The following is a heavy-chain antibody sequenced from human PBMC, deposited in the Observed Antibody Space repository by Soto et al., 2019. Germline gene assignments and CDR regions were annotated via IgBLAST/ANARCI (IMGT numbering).Heavy chain of an antibody. CDR2: ISDDGSNK. D-gene: IGHD3-3*01. V-gene: IGHV3-30*18. CDR3: VKDSPRSYYDFWSGYALFLAREQNWFDP. Sequence: PGGSLRLSCAASGFTFSSYGMHWVRQAPVKGLEWVAVISDDGSNKYYADSVKGRFTISRDNSKNTLYLQMNSLRAEDTAVYYCVKDSPRSYYDFWSGYALFLAREQNWFDPWGQGTLVTVSS. CDR1: GFTFSSYG. J-gene: IGHJ5*02.